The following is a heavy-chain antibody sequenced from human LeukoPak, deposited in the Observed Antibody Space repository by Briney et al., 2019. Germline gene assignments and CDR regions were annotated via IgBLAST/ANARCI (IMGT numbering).Heavy chain of an antibody. J-gene: IGHJ6*03. D-gene: IGHD6-19*01. CDR2: ISAYNGNT. V-gene: IGHV1-18*01. CDR3: ARDLRYSRAWYPSGMDV. Sequence: GASVKVSCKASGYSFNSQGMNWVRQAPGQGLEWMGWISAYNGNTNYAQNLQGRVTMTTDTSTSTAYMELRSLRSDDTAVYYCARDLRYSRAWYPSGMDVWGKGTTVTISS. CDR1: GYSFNSQG.